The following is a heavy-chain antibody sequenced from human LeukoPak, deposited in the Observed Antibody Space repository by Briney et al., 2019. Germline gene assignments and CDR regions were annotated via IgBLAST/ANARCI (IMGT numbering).Heavy chain of an antibody. J-gene: IGHJ5*02. CDR3: ARGGGGDSSGYWPYNWFDP. D-gene: IGHD3-22*01. Sequence: KASETLSLTCTVSGGSISSYYWSWIRQPPGKGREWIGFIDYGGSTNYNPSLKSRVTISVYTSKYQFSLKLSSVTAADTAVYYCARGGGGDSSGYWPYNWFDPWGQGTLVTVSS. V-gene: IGHV4-59*01. CDR1: GGSISSYY. CDR2: IDYGGST.